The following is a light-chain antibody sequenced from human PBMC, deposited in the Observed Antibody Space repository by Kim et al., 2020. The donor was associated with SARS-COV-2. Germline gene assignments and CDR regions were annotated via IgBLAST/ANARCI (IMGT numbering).Light chain of an antibody. Sequence: GETITISCTRTSGGIASNYVQWYRQRPGSAPILVIFEDKQRPSGVPDRFSGSFDSSSNSASLTISSLETEDEADYYCQSFDGTNVIFGGGTQLTVL. CDR2: EDK. CDR1: SGGIASNY. J-gene: IGLJ2*01. V-gene: IGLV6-57*03. CDR3: QSFDGTNVI.